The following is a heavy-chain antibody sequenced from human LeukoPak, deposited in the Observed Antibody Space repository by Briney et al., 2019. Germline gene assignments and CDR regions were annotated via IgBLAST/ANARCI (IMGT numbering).Heavy chain of an antibody. V-gene: IGHV1-18*01. CDR3: ARFSYDFWSGYYSPSDY. J-gene: IGHJ4*02. Sequence: ASVKVSCKPSGYTFTSYSITWVRQAPGQGLEWMGWISAYNGNTNYAQKLQGRVTMTTDTSTSTAYMELRSLRSDDTAVYYCARFSYDFWSGYYSPSDYWGQGTLVTVSS. D-gene: IGHD3-3*01. CDR1: GYTFTSYS. CDR2: ISAYNGNT.